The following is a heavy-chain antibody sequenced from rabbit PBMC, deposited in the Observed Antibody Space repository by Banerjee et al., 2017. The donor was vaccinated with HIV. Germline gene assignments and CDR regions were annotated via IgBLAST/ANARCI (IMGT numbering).Heavy chain of an antibody. CDR3: ARGRGSVDYYGMDL. Sequence: QEQLKETGGGLVQPGGSLTLTCTASGFSFSNKFVMCWVRQAPGKGLEWIACINTSTGNTVYASWAKGRFTISRTSSTTVTLQMTSLTAADTATYFCARGRGSVDYYGMDLWGPGTLVTVS. J-gene: IGHJ6*01. V-gene: IGHV1S45*01. D-gene: IGHD4-2*01. CDR2: INTSTGNT. CDR1: GFSFSNKFV.